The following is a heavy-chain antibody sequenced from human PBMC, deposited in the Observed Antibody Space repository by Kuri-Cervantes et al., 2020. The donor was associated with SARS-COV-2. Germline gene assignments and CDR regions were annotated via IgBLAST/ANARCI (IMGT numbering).Heavy chain of an antibody. CDR2: INHSGST. Sequence: SQTLSLTCAVYGGSFSGYYWSWIRQPPGKGLEWIGEINHSGSTNYNPSLKSRVTISVDTSKNQFSLKLSSVTAADTAVYYCARHGVTMVRGVIYAFDIWGQGTMVTVSS. J-gene: IGHJ3*02. D-gene: IGHD3-10*01. V-gene: IGHV4-34*01. CDR1: GGSFSGYY. CDR3: ARHGVTMVRGVIYAFDI.